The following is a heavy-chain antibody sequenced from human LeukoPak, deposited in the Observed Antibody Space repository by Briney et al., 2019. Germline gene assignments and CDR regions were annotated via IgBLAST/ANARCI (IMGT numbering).Heavy chain of an antibody. Sequence: ASVKVSCKASGYTFTGYYMHWVRQAPGQGLEWMGRINPNSGGTNYAQKFQGRVTMTRDTSISTAYMELSRLTSDDTAVYHCAREMKIGRFDAFDVWGQGTVVTVSS. J-gene: IGHJ3*01. V-gene: IGHV1-2*06. CDR2: INPNSGGT. CDR1: GYTFTGYY. D-gene: IGHD3-22*01. CDR3: AREMKIGRFDAFDV.